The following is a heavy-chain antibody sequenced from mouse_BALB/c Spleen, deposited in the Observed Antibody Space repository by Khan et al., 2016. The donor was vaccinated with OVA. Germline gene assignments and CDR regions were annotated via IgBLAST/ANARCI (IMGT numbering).Heavy chain of an antibody. CDR1: GYSITTNYA. Sequence: EVQLLETGPGLVKPSQSLSLTCTVTGYSITTNYAWDWIRQFPGNKLEWMGYISYSGSTSYNPSLKSRISITRDTSKNQFFLQLNSVTTEDTATYYCARKYYYGYNVDYWGQGTSVTVSS. CDR3: ARKYYYGYNVDY. CDR2: ISYSGST. V-gene: IGHV3-2*02. D-gene: IGHD1-2*01. J-gene: IGHJ4*01.